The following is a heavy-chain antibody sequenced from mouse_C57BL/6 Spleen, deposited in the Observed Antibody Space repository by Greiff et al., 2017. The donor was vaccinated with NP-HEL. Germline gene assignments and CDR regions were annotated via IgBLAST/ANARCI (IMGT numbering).Heavy chain of an antibody. CDR3: ASVITTVVPAMDY. CDR2: SHPSDSDT. CDR1: GYTFTSYW. V-gene: IGHV1-74*01. D-gene: IGHD1-1*01. Sequence: VQLQQPGAELVKPGASVKVSCKASGYTFTSYWMHWVKQGPGQGLEWIGRSHPSDSDTNYNQKFKGKATLTVDKSSSTAYMQLSSLKSEDSAGYYCASVITTVVPAMDYWGQGTSVTVSS. J-gene: IGHJ4*01.